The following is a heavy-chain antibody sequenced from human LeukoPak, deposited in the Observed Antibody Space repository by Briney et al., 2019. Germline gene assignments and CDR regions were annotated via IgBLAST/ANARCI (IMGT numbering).Heavy chain of an antibody. CDR1: GDSFTYYH. CDR2: FSHTGDT. D-gene: IGHD2-15*01. J-gene: IGHJ4*02. Sequence: SVTLSLTCAVYGDSFTYYHWTGIRQSPGRGLEGIGEFSHTGDTDYNPSLKNRLTISIDTSNKQFSLRLTSVTAADTAVYYCARTPGAFDFWGQGTLVTVSS. V-gene: IGHV4-34*01. CDR3: ARTPGAFDF.